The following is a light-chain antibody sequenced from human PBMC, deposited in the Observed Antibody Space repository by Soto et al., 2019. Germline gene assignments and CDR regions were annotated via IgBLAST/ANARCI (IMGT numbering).Light chain of an antibody. V-gene: IGLV1-44*01. CDR1: SSNIGTNT. CDR3: AVWDGSLNGWV. CDR2: SND. Sequence: QSVLTQRPSASGTPGQRVTISCSGSSSNIGTNTVNWYQQFPGTAPELLIYSNDQRPSGVPDRFSGSKSGTSASLAIGGLQSDDEADYYCAVWDGSLNGWVFGGGTK. J-gene: IGLJ3*02.